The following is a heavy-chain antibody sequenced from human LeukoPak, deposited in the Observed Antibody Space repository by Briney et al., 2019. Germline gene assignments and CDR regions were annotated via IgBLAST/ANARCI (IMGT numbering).Heavy chain of an antibody. D-gene: IGHD3-10*01. J-gene: IGHJ3*02. CDR3: ATMVRGVIWAFDI. V-gene: IGHV4-34*01. Sequence: NPSETLSLTCAVYGGSFSGYYWSWIRQPPGKGLEWIGEINHSGSTNYNPSLKSRVTISVDTSKNQFSLKLSSVTAADTAVYYCATMVRGVIWAFDIRGQGTMVTVSS. CDR1: GGSFSGYY. CDR2: INHSGST.